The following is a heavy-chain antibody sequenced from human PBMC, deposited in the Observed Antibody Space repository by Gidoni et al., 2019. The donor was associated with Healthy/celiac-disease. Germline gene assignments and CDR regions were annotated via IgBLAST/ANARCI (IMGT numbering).Heavy chain of an antibody. Sequence: QVQLVESGGGVVQPGRSLRLSCAASGFTFSSYAMHWVRQAPGKGLEWVAVISYDGSNKYYADSVKGRFTISRDNSKNTLYLQMNSLRAEDTAVYYCARAGAGLRYGMDVWGQGTTVTVSS. CDR2: ISYDGSNK. V-gene: IGHV3-30*04. CDR3: ARAGAGLRYGMDV. CDR1: GFTFSSYA. D-gene: IGHD4-17*01. J-gene: IGHJ6*02.